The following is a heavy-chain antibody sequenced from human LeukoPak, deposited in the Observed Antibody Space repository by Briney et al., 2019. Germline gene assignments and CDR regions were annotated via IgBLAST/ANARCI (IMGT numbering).Heavy chain of an antibody. D-gene: IGHD3-22*01. CDR2: INPNSGGT. V-gene: IGHV1-2*02. Sequence: GASVKVSCKASGYTFTGYYMHWVRQAPGQGLEWMGWINPNSGGTNYAQKFQGRVTMTRDTSISTAYMELSRLRSDDTAVYYCARPQTPSSGYPNFDYWGQGTLVTVSS. J-gene: IGHJ4*02. CDR3: ARPQTPSSGYPNFDY. CDR1: GYTFTGYY.